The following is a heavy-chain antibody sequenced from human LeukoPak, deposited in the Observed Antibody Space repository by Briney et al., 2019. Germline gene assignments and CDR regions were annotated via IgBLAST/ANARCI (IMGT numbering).Heavy chain of an antibody. D-gene: IGHD4-17*01. CDR1: GFTFSSYS. V-gene: IGHV3-21*01. J-gene: IGHJ4*02. CDR3: ARDTFTRGTVTTDY. Sequence: PGGSLRLSCAASGFTFSSYSMNWVRQAPGKGLEWVSSISSSSSYIYYADSVKGRFTISRDNAKNSLYLQMNSLRAEDTAVYYCARDTFTRGTVTTDYWGQGTLVTVSS. CDR2: ISSSSSYI.